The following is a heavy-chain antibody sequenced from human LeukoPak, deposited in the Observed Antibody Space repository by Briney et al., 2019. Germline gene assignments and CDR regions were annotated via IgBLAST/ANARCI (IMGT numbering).Heavy chain of an antibody. CDR1: GGSISSGGYY. D-gene: IGHD2-21*01. Sequence: SETLSLTCTVSGGSISSGGYYWSWIRPHPGKGLEWIAYICYTGSTYYNPSLKSRLTISVDTSKNHFSLRLSSMTAADTAVYYCARVPSVIDAFDIWGQGTMVTVSS. CDR3: ARVPSVIDAFDI. CDR2: ICYTGST. J-gene: IGHJ3*02. V-gene: IGHV4-31*03.